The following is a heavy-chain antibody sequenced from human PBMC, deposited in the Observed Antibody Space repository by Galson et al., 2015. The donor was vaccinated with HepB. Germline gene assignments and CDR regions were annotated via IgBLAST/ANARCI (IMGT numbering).Heavy chain of an antibody. Sequence: SVKVSCKASRYTFTGYYMHWVRQAPGQGLEWMGRINPNSGDTNYAQKFQGRVTMTRDTSISTAYMELSRLRSDDTAVYYCASKDSSGWAPFDYWGQGTLVTVSP. D-gene: IGHD6-19*01. J-gene: IGHJ4*02. CDR2: INPNSGDT. CDR3: ASKDSSGWAPFDY. V-gene: IGHV1-2*06. CDR1: RYTFTGYY.